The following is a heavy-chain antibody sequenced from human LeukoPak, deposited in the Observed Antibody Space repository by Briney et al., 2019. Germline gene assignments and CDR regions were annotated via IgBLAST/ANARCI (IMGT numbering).Heavy chain of an antibody. J-gene: IGHJ6*03. CDR1: GGSISSYY. CDR3: AREGMVVVPAARDGAYYYYYYMDV. CDR2: IYTSGST. Sequence: SETLSLTCTVSGGSISSYYWSWIRQPAGKGLEWIGRIYTSGSTNYNPSLKSRVTMSVDTSKNQFSLKLSSVTAADTAVYYCAREGMVVVPAARDGAYYYYYYMDVWGKGTTVTISS. V-gene: IGHV4-4*07. D-gene: IGHD2-2*01.